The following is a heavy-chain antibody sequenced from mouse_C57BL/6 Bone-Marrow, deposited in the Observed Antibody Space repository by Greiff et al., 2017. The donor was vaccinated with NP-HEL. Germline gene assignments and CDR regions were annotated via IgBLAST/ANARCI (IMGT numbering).Heavy chain of an antibody. CDR2: IDPSDSYT. V-gene: IGHV1-69*01. CDR1: GYTFTSYW. D-gene: IGHD2-10*01. J-gene: IGHJ4*01. CDR3: YIRYYAMDY. Sequence: QVQLQQPGAELVMPGASVKLSCKASGYTFTSYWMHWVKQRPGQGLEWIGEIDPSDSYTNYNQKFKGKSTVTVDKSSSTAYMQLSSLTSEDSAVYYSYIRYYAMDYWGQGTSVTVSS.